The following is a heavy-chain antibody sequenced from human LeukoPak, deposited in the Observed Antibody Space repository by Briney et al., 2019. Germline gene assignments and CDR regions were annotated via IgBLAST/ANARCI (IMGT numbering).Heavy chain of an antibody. V-gene: IGHV3-21*01. D-gene: IGHD6-19*01. CDR1: GFTFSTYS. Sequence: GGSLRLSCAASGFTFSTYSMNWVRQAPGKGLEWVSSISSSSSYIYYADSVKGRFTNSRDNAKNSLYLQMNSLRAEDTAVYYCARVPVAASPYFDYWGQGTLVTVSS. J-gene: IGHJ4*02. CDR2: ISSSSSYI. CDR3: ARVPVAASPYFDY.